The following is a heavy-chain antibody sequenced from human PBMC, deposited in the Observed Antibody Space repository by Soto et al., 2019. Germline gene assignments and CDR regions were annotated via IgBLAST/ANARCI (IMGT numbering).Heavy chain of an antibody. Sequence: EVQLVESGGGLVKPGGSLRLSCAASGFTFSNAWMNWVRQAPGKGLEWVGRIKSKTDGGTTDYAAPVKGRFTISRDDSKNTLYLQMNSLKTEDTAVYYCTTDNYYYDSSGSLRRAFDIWGQGTMVTVSS. J-gene: IGHJ3*02. CDR2: IKSKTDGGTT. V-gene: IGHV3-15*07. D-gene: IGHD3-22*01. CDR3: TTDNYYYDSSGSLRRAFDI. CDR1: GFTFSNAW.